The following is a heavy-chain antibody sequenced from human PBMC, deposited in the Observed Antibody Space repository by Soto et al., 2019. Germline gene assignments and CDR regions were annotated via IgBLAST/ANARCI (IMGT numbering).Heavy chain of an antibody. CDR3: ARDLPYYDYVWGSYRHGAFDI. CDR1: GGTFSSYA. D-gene: IGHD3-16*02. CDR2: IIPIFGTA. Sequence: SVKVSCKASGGTFSSYAISWVRQAPGQGLEWMGGIIPIFGTANYAQKFQGRVTITADKSTSTAYMELSSLRSEDTAVYYCARDLPYYDYVWGSYRHGAFDIWGQGTMVTVSS. V-gene: IGHV1-69*06. J-gene: IGHJ3*02.